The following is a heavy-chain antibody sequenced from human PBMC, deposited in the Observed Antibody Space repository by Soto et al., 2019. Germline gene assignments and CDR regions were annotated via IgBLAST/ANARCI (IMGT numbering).Heavy chain of an antibody. Sequence: ASVKVSCKASGYTFTGYYMHWVRQAPGQGLEWMGWINPNSGGTNYAQKFQGRVTMTRDTSISTAYMELSRLRSDDTAVYYCAREAYFDWLPRLYYYYGMDVWGQATTVTVSS. V-gene: IGHV1-2*02. D-gene: IGHD3-9*01. CDR3: AREAYFDWLPRLYYYYGMDV. J-gene: IGHJ6*02. CDR2: INPNSGGT. CDR1: GYTFTGYY.